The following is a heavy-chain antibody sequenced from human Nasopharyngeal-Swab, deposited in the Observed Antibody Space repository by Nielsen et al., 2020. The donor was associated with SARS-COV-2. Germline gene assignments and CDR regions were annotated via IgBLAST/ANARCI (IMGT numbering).Heavy chain of an antibody. CDR1: GFTFSDYY. CDR2: ISSSGSTI. V-gene: IGHV3-11*04. Sequence: GESLKISCAASGFTFSDYYMSWIRQAPGKGLEWVSYISSSGSTIYYADSVKGRFPISRDNAKNSLYLQMNSLRAEDTAVYYCARDADYYGSGSYLGYWGQGTLVTVSS. J-gene: IGHJ4*02. D-gene: IGHD3-10*01. CDR3: ARDADYYGSGSYLGY.